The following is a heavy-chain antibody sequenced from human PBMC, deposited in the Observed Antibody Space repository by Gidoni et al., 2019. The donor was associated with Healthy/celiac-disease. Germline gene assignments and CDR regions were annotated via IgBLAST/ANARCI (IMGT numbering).Heavy chain of an antibody. CDR2: ISGSGGST. D-gene: IGHD3-22*01. J-gene: IGHJ4*02. V-gene: IGHV3-23*01. CDR1: GFTFSRYA. CDR3: AKILGGYYDSSAKGAFDY. Sequence: EVQLLESGGGLVQPGGSLRLSCAASGFTFSRYAMSWVRQAPGKGLEWVSAISGSGGSTYYADSVKGRFTISRDNSKNTLYLQMNSLRAEDTAVYYCAKILGGYYDSSAKGAFDYWGQGTLVTVSS.